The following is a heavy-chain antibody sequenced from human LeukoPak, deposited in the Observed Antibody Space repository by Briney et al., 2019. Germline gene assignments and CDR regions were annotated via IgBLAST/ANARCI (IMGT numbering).Heavy chain of an antibody. CDR2: ISSSSSFI. V-gene: IGHV3-21*01. D-gene: IGHD6-13*01. J-gene: IGHJ4*02. Sequence: GGSLRLSCAASGFTFSSYSMNWVRQAPGKGLEWVSSISSSSSFIYYADSVKGRFTISRDNAKNSLYLQMNSLRAEDTAVYYCARGSWYLSPHDYWGQGTLVTVSS. CDR3: ARGSWYLSPHDY. CDR1: GFTFSSYS.